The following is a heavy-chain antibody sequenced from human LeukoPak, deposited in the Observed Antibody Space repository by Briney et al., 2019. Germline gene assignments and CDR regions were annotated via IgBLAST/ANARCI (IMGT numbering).Heavy chain of an antibody. J-gene: IGHJ3*02. D-gene: IGHD3-3*01. CDR2: ISGSGGYT. Sequence: PGGSLRLSCAASGITFSSYYMSWVRHAPGKGLEWVSDISGSGGYTYYADSVKGRFTISRDNSKNTLYLQMNSLRAEDTAVYYCARRYDFWSGYDAFDIWGQGTMVTVSS. V-gene: IGHV3-23*01. CDR3: ARRYDFWSGYDAFDI. CDR1: GITFSSYY.